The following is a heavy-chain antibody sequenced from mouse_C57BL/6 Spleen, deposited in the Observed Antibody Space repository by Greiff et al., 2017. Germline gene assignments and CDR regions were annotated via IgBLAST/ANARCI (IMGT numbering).Heavy chain of an antibody. CDR2: IDPSDSYT. CDR3: TSYSDYHFYY. D-gene: IGHD2-13*01. Sequence: VQLQQPGAELVMPGASVKLSCKASGYTFTSYWMHWVKQRPGQGLEWIGEIDPSDSYTNYNQKFKGKSTLTVDKSSSTAYMQLSSLTSEDAAVYYGTSYSDYHFYYWGKGTTLTVSS. V-gene: IGHV1-69*01. J-gene: IGHJ2*01. CDR1: GYTFTSYW.